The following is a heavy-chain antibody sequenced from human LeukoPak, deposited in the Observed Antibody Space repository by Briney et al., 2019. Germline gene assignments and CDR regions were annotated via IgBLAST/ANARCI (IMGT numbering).Heavy chain of an antibody. CDR1: GYTFTSYY. Sequence: ASVKVSCKASGYTFTSYYMHWVRQAPGQGLEWMGIINPSGGSTSYAQKFQGRVTMTRDMSTSTVYMELSSLRSEDTAVYYCARDSLVYSHPYYYYYMDVWGKGTTVTVSS. V-gene: IGHV1-46*01. J-gene: IGHJ6*03. CDR2: INPSGGST. CDR3: ARDSLVYSHPYYYYYMDV. D-gene: IGHD6-13*01.